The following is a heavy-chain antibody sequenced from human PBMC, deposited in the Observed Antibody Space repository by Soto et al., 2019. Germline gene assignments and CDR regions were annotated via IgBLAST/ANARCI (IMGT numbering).Heavy chain of an antibody. Sequence: SETLSLTCSVSGGVISNNYWSWIRQPAGKGLEWIGRIYASGSTNYNPSLKSRVTMTVDTSKNQFSLKMSSVTAADTAVYYCAKDVYGSGNYYIPYWGQGXLVTVYS. V-gene: IGHV4-4*07. CDR1: GGVISNNY. D-gene: IGHD3-10*01. CDR3: AKDVYGSGNYYIPY. J-gene: IGHJ4*02. CDR2: IYASGST.